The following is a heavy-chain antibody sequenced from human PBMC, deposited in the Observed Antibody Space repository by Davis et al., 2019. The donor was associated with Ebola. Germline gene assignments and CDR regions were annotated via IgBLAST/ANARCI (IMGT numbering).Heavy chain of an antibody. V-gene: IGHV3-7*03. CDR2: IKQDGSEK. D-gene: IGHD6-13*01. J-gene: IGHJ6*02. CDR3: AKDSSSSSHYYYGMDV. Sequence: GGSLRLSCAASGFSFSSYWMSWVRQAPGKGLEWVASIKQDGSEKYYVDSVKGRFTISRDNAKNSLYLQMNSLRAEDTALYYCAKDSSSSSHYYYGMDVWGQGTTVTVSS. CDR1: GFSFSSYW.